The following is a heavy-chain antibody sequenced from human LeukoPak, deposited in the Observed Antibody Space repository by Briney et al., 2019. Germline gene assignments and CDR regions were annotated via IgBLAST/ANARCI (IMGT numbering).Heavy chain of an antibody. Sequence: ASVKVSCKASGGTFSSYAISWVRQAPGQGLEWMGGIIPIFGTANYAQKFQGRVTITTDESTSTAYMELSSLRSEDTAVYYCASRARGYSYGGGSDLGLWGQGTLVTVSS. V-gene: IGHV1-69*05. D-gene: IGHD5-18*01. CDR2: IIPIFGTA. CDR1: GGTFSSYA. CDR3: ASRARGYSYGGGSDLGL. J-gene: IGHJ4*02.